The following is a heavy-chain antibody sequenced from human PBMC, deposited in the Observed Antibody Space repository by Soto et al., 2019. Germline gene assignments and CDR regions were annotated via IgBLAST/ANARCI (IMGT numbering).Heavy chain of an antibody. D-gene: IGHD2-2*01. CDR1: GFTFSSYG. J-gene: IGHJ6*02. CDR2: ISYDGSNK. Sequence: QVQLVESGGGVVQPGRSLRLSCAASGFTFSSYGMHWVRQAPGKGLEWVAVISYDGSNKYYADSVKGRFTISRDNSKNTLYLQKNSLRAEDTAVDYCARDRVRVVVGPADGDDYYGMDVWGPGATVTVSS. CDR3: ARDRVRVVVGPADGDDYYGMDV. V-gene: IGHV3-30*03.